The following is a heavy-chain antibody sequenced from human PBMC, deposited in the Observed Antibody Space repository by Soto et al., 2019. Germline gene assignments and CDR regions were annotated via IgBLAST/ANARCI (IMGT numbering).Heavy chain of an antibody. D-gene: IGHD2-15*01. CDR3: ARPSDVYCSGSSCYSGMAG. Sequence: QVQLVQSGAEVKKPGSSVKVSCKASGGTFSSYTINWVRQAPGQGLEWMGRISPILGIANYAQKFQGRVTSTADKSISTAYTELCSMSTEDKAVYYCARPSDVYCSGSSCYSGMAGWGQGTTVTVSS. J-gene: IGHJ6*02. V-gene: IGHV1-69*02. CDR1: GGTFSSYT. CDR2: ISPILGIA.